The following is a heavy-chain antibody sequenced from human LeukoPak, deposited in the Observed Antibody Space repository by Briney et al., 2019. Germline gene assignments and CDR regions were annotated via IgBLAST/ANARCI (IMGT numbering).Heavy chain of an antibody. Sequence: PGGSLRLSCAASGFTFSSYAMHWVRQAPGKGLEWVAVISYDGSNKYYADSVKGRFTISRDNSKNTLYLQMNSLRAEDTAVYYCARDGPVTTGYYYYYMDVWGKGTTVTVSS. CDR1: GFTFSSYA. V-gene: IGHV3-30*04. J-gene: IGHJ6*03. D-gene: IGHD4-17*01. CDR2: ISYDGSNK. CDR3: ARDGPVTTGYYYYYMDV.